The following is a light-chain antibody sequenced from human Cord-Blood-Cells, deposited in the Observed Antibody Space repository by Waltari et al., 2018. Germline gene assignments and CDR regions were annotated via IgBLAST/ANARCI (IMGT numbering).Light chain of an antibody. Sequence: DIVMTQPPDALAVSPGERATINCKSSQSVLYSSNNKNYLAWYQQKPGQPPKLLIYWASTREAGVPDRFSGSGSGTDFTLTISSLQAEDVAVYYCQQYYSTPYTFGQGTKLEIK. CDR1: QSVLYSSNNKNY. CDR3: QQYYSTPYT. CDR2: WAS. J-gene: IGKJ2*01. V-gene: IGKV4-1*01.